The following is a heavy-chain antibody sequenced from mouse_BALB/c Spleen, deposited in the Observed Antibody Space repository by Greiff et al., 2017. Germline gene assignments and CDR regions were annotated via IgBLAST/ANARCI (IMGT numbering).Heavy chain of an antibody. Sequence: VQLKESGAELVKPGASVKLSCTASGFNIKDTYMHWVKQRPEQGLEWIGRIDPANGNTKYDPKFQGKATITADTSSNTAYLQLSSLTSEDTAVYYCARGENYEGAMDDWGQGTSVTVSS. CDR1: GFNIKDTY. J-gene: IGHJ4*01. CDR2: IDPANGNT. V-gene: IGHV14-3*02. D-gene: IGHD1-1*01. CDR3: ARGENYEGAMDD.